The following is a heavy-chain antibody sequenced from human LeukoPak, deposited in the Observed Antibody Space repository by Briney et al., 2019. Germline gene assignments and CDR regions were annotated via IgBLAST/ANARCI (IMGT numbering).Heavy chain of an antibody. D-gene: IGHD2-2*01. CDR3: ARDERVVGVPAAAMRRCGFDP. J-gene: IGHJ5*02. V-gene: IGHV3-21*01. CDR2: ISSSSSYI. Sequence: GGSLRLSCAASRFTFSSYSMNWVRQAPGKGLEWVSSISSSSSYIYYADSVKGRFTISRDNAKNSLYLQMNSLRAEDTAVYYCARDERVVGVPAAAMRRCGFDPWGQGTLVTVSS. CDR1: RFTFSSYS.